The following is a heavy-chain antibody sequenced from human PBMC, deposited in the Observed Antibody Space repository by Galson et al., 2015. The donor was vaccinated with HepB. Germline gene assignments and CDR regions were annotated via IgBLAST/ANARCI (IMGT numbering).Heavy chain of an antibody. CDR1: GFTFSSYG. CDR2: ISYDGSNK. V-gene: IGHV3-30*18. CDR3: AKVRKSGWYFDY. J-gene: IGHJ4*02. D-gene: IGHD6-19*01. Sequence: LRLSCAASGFTFSSYGMHWVRQAPGKGLEWVAVISYDGSNKYYADSVKGRFTISRDNSKNTLYLQMNSLRAEDTAVYYCAKVRKSGWYFDYWGQGTLVTVSS.